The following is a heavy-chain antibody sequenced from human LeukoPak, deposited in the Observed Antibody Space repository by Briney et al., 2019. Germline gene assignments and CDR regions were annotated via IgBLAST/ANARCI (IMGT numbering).Heavy chain of an antibody. CDR3: ARERQDTVIHSGAFDI. Sequence: GRSLRLSCAASGFTFSNYFMHWVRQAPGKGLEWVADIASDGSHTFYVESVKGRFTISRDNSKNTLYLQMNSLGPEDTAVYFCARERQDTVIHSGAFDIWGQGTMVTVSS. V-gene: IGHV3-30-3*01. CDR2: IASDGSHT. D-gene: IGHD2-21*02. CDR1: GFTFSNYF. J-gene: IGHJ3*02.